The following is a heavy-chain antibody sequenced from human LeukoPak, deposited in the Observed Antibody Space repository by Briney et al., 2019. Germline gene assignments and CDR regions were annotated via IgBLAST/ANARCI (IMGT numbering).Heavy chain of an antibody. CDR3: ARGKIRAFWDI. D-gene: IGHD3-3*02. V-gene: IGHV1-2*04. J-gene: IGHJ3*02. Sequence: LGESLKISCKGSGYSFTSYWIGWVRQMPGKGLEWMGWINPNSGGTNYAQKFQGWVTMTRDTSISTAYMELSRLRSDDTAVYYCARGKIRAFWDIWGQGTMVTVSS. CDR2: INPNSGGT. CDR1: GYSFTSYW.